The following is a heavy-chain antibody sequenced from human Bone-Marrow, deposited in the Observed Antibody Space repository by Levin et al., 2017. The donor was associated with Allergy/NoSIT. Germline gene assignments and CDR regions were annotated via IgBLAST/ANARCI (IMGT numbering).Heavy chain of an antibody. CDR1: GFTFSSYS. CDR3: ARGTFIAVAGQLDY. CDR2: ISSSSSTI. V-gene: IGHV3-48*01. J-gene: IGHJ4*02. D-gene: IGHD6-19*01. Sequence: GGSLRLSCAASGFTFSSYSMNWVRQAPGKGLEWVSYISSSSSTIYYADSVKGRFTISRDNAKNSLYLQMNSLRAEDTAVYYCARGTFIAVAGQLDYWGQGTLVTVSS.